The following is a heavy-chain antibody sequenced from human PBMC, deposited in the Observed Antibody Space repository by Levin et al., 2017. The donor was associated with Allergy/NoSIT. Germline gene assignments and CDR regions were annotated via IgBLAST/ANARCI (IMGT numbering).Heavy chain of an antibody. Sequence: KVSCKGSGYSFTSYWISWVRQMPGKGLEWMGRIDPSDSYTNYSPSFQGHVTISADKSISTAYLQWSSLKASDTAMYYCARYRGSYSYVVDFDYWGQGTLVTVSS. CDR2: IDPSDSYT. J-gene: IGHJ4*02. D-gene: IGHD1-26*01. V-gene: IGHV5-10-1*01. CDR1: GYSFTSYW. CDR3: ARYRGSYSYVVDFDY.